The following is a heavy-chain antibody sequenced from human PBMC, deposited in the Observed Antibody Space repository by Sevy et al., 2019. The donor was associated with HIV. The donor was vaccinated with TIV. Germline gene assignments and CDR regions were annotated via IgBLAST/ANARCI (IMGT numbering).Heavy chain of an antibody. J-gene: IGHJ4*02. V-gene: IGHV3-72*01. CDR2: TRNKADSYTT. Sequence: GGSLRLSCAASGFTFSDHYMEWVRQAPGKGLEWVGRTRNKADSYTTEYAASVKGIFTMSRDDSKNSLYLQMNSLKTEDTAVYYCATHAGIAAAGRVFDYWGQGSLVTVSS. CDR3: ATHAGIAAAGRVFDY. D-gene: IGHD6-13*01. CDR1: GFTFSDHY.